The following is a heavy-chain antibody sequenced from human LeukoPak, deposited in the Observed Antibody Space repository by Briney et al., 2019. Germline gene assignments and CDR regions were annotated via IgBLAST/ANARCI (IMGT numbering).Heavy chain of an antibody. CDR3: ARARYCSGGSCYPTYNWFDP. CDR2: INPISGGT. D-gene: IGHD2-15*01. CDR1: GYTFTGYY. V-gene: IGHV1-2*02. J-gene: IGHJ5*02. Sequence: ASVKVSCKASGYTFTGYYMHWVRQAPGRGLEWMGWINPISGGTNYAQKFQGRVTMTRDTSISTAYMELSRLRSDDTAVYYCARARYCSGGSCYPTYNWFDPWGQGTLVTVSS.